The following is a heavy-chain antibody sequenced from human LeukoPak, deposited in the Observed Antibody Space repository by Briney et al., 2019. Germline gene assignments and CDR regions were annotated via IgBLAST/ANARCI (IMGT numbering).Heavy chain of an antibody. CDR1: GFTFSSYG. CDR3: ANLPVPAAISDY. CDR2: KRCDGSNK. Sequence: GGSLRLACAASGFTFSSYGMHWVRQAPGKGLEWVAFKRCDGSNKYYADSVKGRFTISRDNSKNTLYLQMNSLRPEDTAVYYYANLPVPAAISDYWGQGTLVTVSS. V-gene: IGHV3-30*02. J-gene: IGHJ4*02. D-gene: IGHD2-2*01.